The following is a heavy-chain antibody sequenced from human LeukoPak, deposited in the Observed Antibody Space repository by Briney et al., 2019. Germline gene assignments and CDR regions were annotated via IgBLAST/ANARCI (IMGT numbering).Heavy chain of an antibody. J-gene: IGHJ5*02. CDR1: GGSISTHY. Sequence: NPSETLSLTCSVAGGSISTHYWNWIRQTPGKGLEWIGHIANGNTDYNPSLKSRVTISVDTSKNQFSLKLTSVSAEDTAVYYCARDKAHSYGRYFDPWGQGALVIVSS. V-gene: IGHV4-59*11. D-gene: IGHD5-18*01. CDR2: IANGNT. CDR3: ARDKAHSYGRYFDP.